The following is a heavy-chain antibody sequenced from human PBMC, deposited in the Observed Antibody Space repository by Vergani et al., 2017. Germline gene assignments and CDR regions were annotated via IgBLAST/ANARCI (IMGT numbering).Heavy chain of an antibody. J-gene: IGHJ4*02. CDR2: NNPNSGGT. V-gene: IGHV1-2*02. CDR3: ARVGTSSNRYYFDY. D-gene: IGHD2-2*01. CDR1: GYTFTDYF. Sequence: QVQLVQSGAEVKKPGASVKVSCKASGYTFTDYFMHWVRQAPGQDLEWMGWNNPNSGGTNYAQKFQGRVTMTRDTSISTAYMELSNLRSDDTAVYYCARVGTSSNRYYFDYWGQGTLVTVSS.